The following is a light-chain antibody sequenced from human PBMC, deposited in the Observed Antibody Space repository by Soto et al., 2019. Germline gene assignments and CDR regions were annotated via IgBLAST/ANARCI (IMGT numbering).Light chain of an antibody. CDR3: QQYNFSPLT. V-gene: IGKV3-15*01. CDR2: GAS. CDR1: QSISSN. Sequence: ERVMTQSPATLSVSPGGRATLSCRASQSISSNLAWYQQKPGQAPRLLIYGASTSATSIPARFGGSGSGTKFTLHITSLQSEDVAVYYCQQYNFSPLTFGEGTQVEI. J-gene: IGKJ4*01.